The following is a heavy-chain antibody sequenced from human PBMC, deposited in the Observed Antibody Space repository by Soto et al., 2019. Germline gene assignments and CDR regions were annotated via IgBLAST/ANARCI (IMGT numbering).Heavy chain of an antibody. J-gene: IGHJ6*02. CDR2: IYYSGST. CDR3: ERETNRRYCSRWYNNYGMDV. Sequence: SETLSLTCTVSGGSVSSGSYYWSWIRQHPGKGLEWIGYIYYSGSTNYNPSLKSRVTISVDTSKNQFSLELSSVTAADTAVYYCERETNRRYCSRWYNNYGMDVWGQGTTVTVSS. V-gene: IGHV4-61*01. D-gene: IGHD6-13*01. CDR1: GGSVSSGSYY.